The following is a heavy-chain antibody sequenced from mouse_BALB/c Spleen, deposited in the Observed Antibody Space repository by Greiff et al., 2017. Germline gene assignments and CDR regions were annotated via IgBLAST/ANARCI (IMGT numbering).Heavy chain of an antibody. D-gene: IGHD1-1*01. Sequence: EVQLEESGGGLVQPGGSMKLSCVASGFTFSNYWMNWVRQSPEKGLEWVAEIRLKSNNSATHYAESVKGTFTISRDDSKSSVYLQMITLRAEDTGIYYCSGDYGSSYCIAYWGQGTLVTVSA. CDR1: GFTFSNYW. V-gene: IGHV6-6*02. CDR2: IRLKSNNSAT. CDR3: SGDYGSSYCIAY. J-gene: IGHJ3*01.